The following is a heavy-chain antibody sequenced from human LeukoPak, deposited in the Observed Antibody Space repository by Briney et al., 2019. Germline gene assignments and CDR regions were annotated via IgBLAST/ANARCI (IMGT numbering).Heavy chain of an antibody. CDR3: ARDRRGELDY. CDR1: GGSISSSSYY. J-gene: IGHJ4*02. CDR2: IYYSGST. Sequence: SEALSLTCTDSGGSISSSSYYWGWIRQPPGKGLEWIGSIYYSGSTYYNPSLKIRVTISVDTSKNQFSLKLSSVTAADTAVYYCARDRRGELDYWGQGTLVTVSS. V-gene: IGHV4-39*07.